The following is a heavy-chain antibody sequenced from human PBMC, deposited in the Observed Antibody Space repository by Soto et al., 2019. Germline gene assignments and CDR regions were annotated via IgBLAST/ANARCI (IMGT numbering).Heavy chain of an antibody. CDR3: ARGISRVSPRND. CDR2: ISSSSSYI. CDR1: GFTFSSYS. J-gene: IGHJ3*01. D-gene: IGHD6-13*01. V-gene: IGHV3-21*01. Sequence: EVQLVESGGGLVKPGGSLRLSCAASGFTFSSYSMNWVSQAPGKGLEWVSSISSSSSYIYYADSVKGRFTISRDNAKNSLYLQMNSLRAEDTAVYYCARGISRVSPRNDWGQGTMVTVSS.